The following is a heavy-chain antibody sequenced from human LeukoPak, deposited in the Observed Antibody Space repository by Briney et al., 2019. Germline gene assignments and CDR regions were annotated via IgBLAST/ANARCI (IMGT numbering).Heavy chain of an antibody. CDR2: INHSGST. CDR3: ARGAYCGGDCYSGVDY. D-gene: IGHD2-21*02. Sequence: SETLSLTCAVYGGSLSGYYWSWIRQPPGKGLEWIGEINHSGSTNYNPSLKSRVTISVDTSKNQFSLKLSSVTAADTAVYYCARGAYCGGDCYSGVDYWGQGTLVTVSS. CDR1: GGSLSGYY. V-gene: IGHV4-34*01. J-gene: IGHJ4*02.